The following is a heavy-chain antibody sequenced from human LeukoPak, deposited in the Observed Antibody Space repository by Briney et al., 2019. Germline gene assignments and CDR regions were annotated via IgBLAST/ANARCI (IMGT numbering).Heavy chain of an antibody. Sequence: GGSLRLSCAASGFTFSSYSMNWVRQAPGKGLEWVSSISSSSSYIYYADSVKGRFTISRDNAKNSLYLQMNSLSAEDTAVYYCARDPVATITPFDYWGQGTLVTVSS. V-gene: IGHV3-21*01. D-gene: IGHD5-12*01. CDR3: ARDPVATITPFDY. J-gene: IGHJ4*02. CDR1: GFTFSSYS. CDR2: ISSSSSYI.